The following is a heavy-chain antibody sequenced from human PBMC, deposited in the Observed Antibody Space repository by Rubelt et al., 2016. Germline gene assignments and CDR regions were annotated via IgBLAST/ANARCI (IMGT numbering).Heavy chain of an antibody. CDR1: GFTFSSYA. CDR2: ISYDGSKK. V-gene: IGHV3-30-3*02. Sequence: QLVESGGGVVQPGKSLRLSCAASGFTFSSYAMHWVRQAPGKGLEWVAVISYDGSKKNYADSVKGRFTISRDNSKNTLYLEMNSLRAEDTAVYHCAKLSDASHTDYWGQGTLVTVS. J-gene: IGHJ4*02. CDR3: AKLSDASHTDY.